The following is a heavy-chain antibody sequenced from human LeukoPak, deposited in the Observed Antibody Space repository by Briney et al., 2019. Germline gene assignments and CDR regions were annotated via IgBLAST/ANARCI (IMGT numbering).Heavy chain of an antibody. Sequence: QPGGSLRLSCAASGFTFSSYAMSWVRQAPGKGLEWVSPISGSGSSTYYAASVKGRFTISRDNSKHSLYLQMNNPRAEDTAVYYCAKGVALASPYYFDYWGQGTLVTVSS. D-gene: IGHD6-19*01. J-gene: IGHJ4*02. V-gene: IGHV3-23*01. CDR2: ISGSGSST. CDR1: GFTFSSYA. CDR3: AKGVALASPYYFDY.